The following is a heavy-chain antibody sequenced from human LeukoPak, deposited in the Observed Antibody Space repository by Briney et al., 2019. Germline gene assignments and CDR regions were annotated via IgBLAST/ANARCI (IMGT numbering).Heavy chain of an antibody. D-gene: IGHD2/OR15-2a*01. V-gene: IGHV4-34*01. CDR2: INDYGST. J-gene: IGHJ3*02. Sequence: SETLSLTCAVYGGSFSGYYWNWIRQPPGGGLEWLGEINDYGSTNYNPSLKSRVTISVDTSKNQFSLKLISVTAADTAVYYCARDSHAYFDAFDIWGQGTMVTVSS. CDR3: ARDSHAYFDAFDI. CDR1: GGSFSGYY.